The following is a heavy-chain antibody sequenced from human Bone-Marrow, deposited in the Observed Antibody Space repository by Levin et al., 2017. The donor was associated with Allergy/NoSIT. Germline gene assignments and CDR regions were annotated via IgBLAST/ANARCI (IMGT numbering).Heavy chain of an antibody. CDR1: GFTFSRFA. J-gene: IGHJ4*02. CDR3: ARVGSTVVTPIDD. V-gene: IGHV3-23*01. D-gene: IGHD4-23*01. CDR2: ISGSGGST. Sequence: GGSLRLSCAASGFTFSRFAMTWVRQAPGKGLEWVSVISGSGGSTYYADSVKGRFTISRDNSKNTLYLQMNSLRAEDTAIYYCARVGSTVVTPIDDWGQGTLVTVSS.